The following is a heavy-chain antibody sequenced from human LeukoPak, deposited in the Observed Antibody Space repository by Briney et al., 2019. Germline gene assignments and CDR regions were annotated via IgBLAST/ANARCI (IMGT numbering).Heavy chain of an antibody. J-gene: IGHJ4*02. CDR3: ARVFGGTGIGF. D-gene: IGHD3-3*01. CDR1: GYTFTTYD. CDR2: MDPNSGDT. V-gene: IGHV1-8*01. Sequence: ASVKVSCKASGYTFTTYDINWVRQATGQGLEWMGWMDPNSGDTGYSQKFQGRLIMTRNTSINTAYMELSSLRSDDTAVYYCARVFGGTGIGFWGQGTLVTVSS.